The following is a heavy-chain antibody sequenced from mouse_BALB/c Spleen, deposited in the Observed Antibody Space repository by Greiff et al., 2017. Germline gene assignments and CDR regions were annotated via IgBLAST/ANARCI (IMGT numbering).Heavy chain of an antibody. V-gene: IGHV1-7*01. CDR1: GYTFTSYW. D-gene: IGHD2-3*01. CDR3: ARRDGYYAMDY. CDR2: ITPSTGYT. Sequence: QVQLQQSGAELAKPGASVKMSCKASGYTFTSYWMHWVKQRPGQGLEWIGYITPSTGYTEYNQKFKDKATLTADKSSSTAYMQLSSLTSEDSAVYYCARRDGYYAMDYWGQGTSVTVSS. J-gene: IGHJ4*01.